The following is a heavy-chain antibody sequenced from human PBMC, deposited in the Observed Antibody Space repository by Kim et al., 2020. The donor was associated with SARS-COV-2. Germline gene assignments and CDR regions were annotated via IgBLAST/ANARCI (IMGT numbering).Heavy chain of an antibody. CDR3: ARDSPLDIVVVPAAYPFDY. Sequence: GRFTISRDNSKNTLYLQMNSLRAEDTAVYYCARDSPLDIVVVPAAYPFDYWGQGTLVTVSS. J-gene: IGHJ4*02. V-gene: IGHV3-30*07. D-gene: IGHD2-2*03.